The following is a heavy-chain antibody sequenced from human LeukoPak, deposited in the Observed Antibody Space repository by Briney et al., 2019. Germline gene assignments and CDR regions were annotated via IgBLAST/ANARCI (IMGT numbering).Heavy chain of an antibody. V-gene: IGHV3-23*01. CDR3: AKVIGYTYDFDY. CDR1: GFIFSSYA. D-gene: IGHD5-18*01. Sequence: GGSLRLSCAASGFIFSSYAMSWVRQAPGKGLEWVSAISSSGGRTYYADSVKGRFTISRDNSKNTLYLQMNSLRAEDTAVYYCAKVIGYTYDFDYWGQGTLVTVSS. CDR2: ISSSGGRT. J-gene: IGHJ4*02.